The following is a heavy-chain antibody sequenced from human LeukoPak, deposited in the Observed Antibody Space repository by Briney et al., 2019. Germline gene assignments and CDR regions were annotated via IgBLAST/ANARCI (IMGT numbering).Heavy chain of an antibody. J-gene: IGHJ4*02. Sequence: PGGSLRLSCAASGFTFSSYWMHWVRQAPGKGLEWVSSISSSSSYIYYADSVKGRFTISRDNAKSSLYLQMNSLRAEDTAVYYCARDRWGSGSYSYYWGQGTLVTVSS. CDR2: ISSSSSYI. D-gene: IGHD1-26*01. V-gene: IGHV3-21*01. CDR3: ARDRWGSGSYSYY. CDR1: GFTFSSYW.